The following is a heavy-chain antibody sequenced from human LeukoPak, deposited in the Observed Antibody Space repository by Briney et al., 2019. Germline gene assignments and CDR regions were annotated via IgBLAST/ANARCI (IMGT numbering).Heavy chain of an antibody. J-gene: IGHJ3*02. V-gene: IGHV4-59*01. Sequence: SETLSLTCTVSGGSISLYYWSWIRQPPGKGLEWIGYIQNRENTNYNPSLKSLVNISVDTSKNQFSLKVRSVTAADTAVYYCARDRPGIAVAGDAFDIWGQGTMVTVSS. CDR2: IQNRENT. CDR1: GGSISLYY. D-gene: IGHD6-19*01. CDR3: ARDRPGIAVAGDAFDI.